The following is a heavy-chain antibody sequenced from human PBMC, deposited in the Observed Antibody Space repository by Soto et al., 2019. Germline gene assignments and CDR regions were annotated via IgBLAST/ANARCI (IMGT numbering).Heavy chain of an antibody. V-gene: IGHV4-39*02. CDR2: IYYSGST. CDR3: AGEMERVVYY. CDR1: GGSISSSSYY. D-gene: IGHD1-26*01. J-gene: IGHJ4*02. Sequence: QLQLQESGPGLVKPSETLSLTCTVSGGSISSSSYYWGWIRQPPGKGLEWIGSIYYSGSTSYNPSLTSRVTIPVDTSKNQFSLKLSSVTAADTDVYYCAGEMERVVYYWGQGTPVTVSS.